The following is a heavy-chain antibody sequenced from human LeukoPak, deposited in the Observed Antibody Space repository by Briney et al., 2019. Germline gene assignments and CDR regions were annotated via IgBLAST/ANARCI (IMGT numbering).Heavy chain of an antibody. J-gene: IGHJ3*02. V-gene: IGHV3-30*18. CDR3: AKLAVAGTIDDAFDI. CDR1: GFTFSSYG. D-gene: IGHD6-19*01. CDR2: ISYDGSNK. Sequence: GGSLRLSCAASGFTFSSYGMHWVRQAPGKGLEWVAVISYDGSNKYYADSVRGRFTISRDNSKNTLYLQMNSLRAEDTAVYYCAKLAVAGTIDDAFDIWGQGTMVTVSS.